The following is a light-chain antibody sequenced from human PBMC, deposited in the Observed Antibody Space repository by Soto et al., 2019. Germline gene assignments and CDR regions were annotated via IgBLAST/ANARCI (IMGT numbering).Light chain of an antibody. J-gene: IGKJ1*01. CDR3: QQYGSFPWT. CDR2: GAS. Sequence: EIVLTQSPGTLSLSPGERATLSCKASQSVSSSYLAWYQQKPGQAPRILIYGASSRATGIPDRFSGSGSGTDFTLTTSSLEPEDFSVYYCQQYGSFPWTFGQGTKVDIK. V-gene: IGKV3-20*01. CDR1: QSVSSSY.